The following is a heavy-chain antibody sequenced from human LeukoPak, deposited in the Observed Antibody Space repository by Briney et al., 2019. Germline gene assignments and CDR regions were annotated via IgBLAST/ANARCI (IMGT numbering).Heavy chain of an antibody. CDR2: ISSSSSYI. V-gene: IGHV3-21*01. J-gene: IGHJ3*02. Sequence: GGSLRLSCAASGFTFSSYSMNWVRQAPGKGLEWVSSISSSSSYIYYADSVKGRFTISRDNAKNSLYLQMNSLRAEDTAVYYCARVFRGNAFDIWGQGTMVTVSS. D-gene: IGHD3-16*01. CDR1: GFTFSSYS. CDR3: ARVFRGNAFDI.